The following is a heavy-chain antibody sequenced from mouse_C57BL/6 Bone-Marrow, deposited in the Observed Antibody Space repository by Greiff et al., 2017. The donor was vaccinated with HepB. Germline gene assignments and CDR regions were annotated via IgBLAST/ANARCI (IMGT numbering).Heavy chain of an antibody. CDR1: GYTFTSYW. CDR2: IDPNSGGT. J-gene: IGHJ3*01. V-gene: IGHV1-72*01. CDR3: ARDYYGNYPGWFAY. D-gene: IGHD2-1*01. Sequence: QVQLQQPGAELVKPGASVKLSCKASGYTFTSYWMHWVKQRPGRGLEWIGRIDPNSGGTKYNEKFKSKATLTVDKPSSTAYRQLSRLTSEDSAVYYCARDYYGNYPGWFAYWGQGTLVTVSA.